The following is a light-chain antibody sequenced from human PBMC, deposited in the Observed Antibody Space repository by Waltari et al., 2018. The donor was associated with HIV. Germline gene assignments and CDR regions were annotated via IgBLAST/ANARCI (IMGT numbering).Light chain of an antibody. CDR2: RAS. V-gene: IGKV1-27*01. J-gene: IGKJ3*01. CDR3: QKYNSAPPFT. Sequence: DIQMTQSPSSLSASVGDRVTITCRASQGIRNYLAWYQQKPGKVPELLIYRASTLQSGVPSRFSGSGSGTDFTLTISSLQPDDVATYYCQKYNSAPPFTFGPGTKVDIK. CDR1: QGIRNY.